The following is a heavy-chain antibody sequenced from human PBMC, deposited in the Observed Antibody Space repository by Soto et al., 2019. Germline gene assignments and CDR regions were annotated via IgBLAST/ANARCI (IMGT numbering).Heavy chain of an antibody. CDR3: ARGEDAFFYYGLDV. Sequence: SETLSLTCTGSGGSITSSYWSWIRRPPGKGLEWIAYIYDTGISGYTPSTSYNPSLKSRVTMSVDTSKSQSSLKLTSVTAADTAVYYCARGEDAFFYYGLDVWGQGITVTVSS. CDR2: IYDTGISGYTPST. J-gene: IGHJ6*02. V-gene: IGHV4-59*01. CDR1: GGSITSSY.